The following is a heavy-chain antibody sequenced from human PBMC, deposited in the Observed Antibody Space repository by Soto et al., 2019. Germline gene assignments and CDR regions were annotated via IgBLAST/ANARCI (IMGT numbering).Heavy chain of an antibody. V-gene: IGHV1-2*04. CDR3: ARSSPFYSNYQNPYAFDI. Sequence: QVQLVQSGAEVKKPGASVKVSCKASGYTFTGYYMHWVRQAPGQGLEWMGWINPNRGGTNYAQKFQGWVTMNRDTSISTAYMELSRLRSDDTAVYYCARSSPFYSNYQNPYAFDIWGQGTMVTVSS. CDR2: INPNRGGT. CDR1: GYTFTGYY. D-gene: IGHD4-4*01. J-gene: IGHJ3*02.